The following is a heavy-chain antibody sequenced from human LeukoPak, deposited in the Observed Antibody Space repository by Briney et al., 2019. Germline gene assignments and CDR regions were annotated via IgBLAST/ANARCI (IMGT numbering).Heavy chain of an antibody. D-gene: IGHD4-11*01. Sequence: SVKVSCKVSGYTLTELSMHWVRQAPGQGLEWMGGIIPIFGTANYAQRFQGRVTITTDESTSTAYMELSSLRTEDTAVYYCARSTVTTGYYYYMDVWGKGTTVTVSS. CDR1: GYTLTELS. CDR3: ARSTVTTGYYYYMDV. V-gene: IGHV1-69*05. J-gene: IGHJ6*03. CDR2: IIPIFGTA.